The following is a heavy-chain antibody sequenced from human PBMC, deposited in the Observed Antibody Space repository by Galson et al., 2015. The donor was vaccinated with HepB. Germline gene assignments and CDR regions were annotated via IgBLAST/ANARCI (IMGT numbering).Heavy chain of an antibody. Sequence: SLRLSCAASGFTFDDYAMHWVRQAPGKGLEWVSGISWNSGSIGYADSVKGRFTISRDNAKNSLYLQMNSLRAEDTALYYCAKDYYYDSSGYPGYFDYWGQGTLVTVSS. D-gene: IGHD3-22*01. J-gene: IGHJ4*02. V-gene: IGHV3-9*01. CDR3: AKDYYYDSSGYPGYFDY. CDR1: GFTFDDYA. CDR2: ISWNSGSI.